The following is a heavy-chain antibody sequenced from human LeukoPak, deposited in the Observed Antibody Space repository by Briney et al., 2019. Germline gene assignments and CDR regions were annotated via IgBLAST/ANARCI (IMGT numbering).Heavy chain of an antibody. CDR1: GGSISSGSYY. V-gene: IGHV4-61*02. J-gene: IGHJ4*02. Sequence: PSQTLSLTCTVSGGSISSGSYYWSWIRQPAGKGLEWIGRIYTSGSTNYNPSLKSRVTISVDTSKNQFSLKLSSVTAADTAVYYCARVRGIRYSSSSRPFDYWGQGTLVTVSS. D-gene: IGHD6-6*01. CDR3: ARVRGIRYSSSSRPFDY. CDR2: IYTSGST.